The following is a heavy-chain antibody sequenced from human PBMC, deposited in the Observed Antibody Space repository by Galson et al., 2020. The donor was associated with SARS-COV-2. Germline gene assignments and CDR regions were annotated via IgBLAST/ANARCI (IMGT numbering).Heavy chain of an antibody. CDR2: IFWDTDK. Sequence: KMSGPTLVKPTQTLTLTCTFSGFSLNTSGVGVGWIRQPPGKALEWLALIFWDTDKRYSPSLKSRLTITKDSSKNQVVLTMTNMDPVDTATYYYAHSSGWAAMGHNWLDPWGQGTLVTVSS. D-gene: IGHD3-10*01. J-gene: IGHJ5*02. V-gene: IGHV2-5*02. CDR1: GFSLNTSGVG. CDR3: AHSSGWAAMGHNWLDP.